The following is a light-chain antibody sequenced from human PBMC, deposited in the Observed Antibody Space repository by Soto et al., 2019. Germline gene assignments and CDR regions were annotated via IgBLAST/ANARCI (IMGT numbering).Light chain of an antibody. Sequence: EIVLTQSPGTLSLSPVERATLSCRASQSVSSSYLAWYQQKTGQAPRLLIYGESSRATGIPDRFSGSGSGTDFNLTISRLEPEDFAVYYCQKYGSSRWTCGQGTKVDIK. CDR3: QKYGSSRWT. V-gene: IGKV3-20*01. J-gene: IGKJ1*01. CDR2: GES. CDR1: QSVSSSY.